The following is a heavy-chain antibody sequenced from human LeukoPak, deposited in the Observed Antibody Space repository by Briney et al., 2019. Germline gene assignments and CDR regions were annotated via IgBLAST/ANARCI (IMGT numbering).Heavy chain of an antibody. J-gene: IGHJ4*02. V-gene: IGHV3-74*01. CDR2: INVDGSSI. CDR1: VFTFSDYW. CDR3: VRGRAYYSCAFDF. Sequence: GGSLRLSGEASVFTFSDYWMHWVRQAPGKGLVWVSRINVDGSSIAYADSVKGRFTISRDNAKNTLYLQMNSLRAEDTAIFYCVRGRAYYSCAFDFWGQGNLVTVSS. D-gene: IGHD3-22*01.